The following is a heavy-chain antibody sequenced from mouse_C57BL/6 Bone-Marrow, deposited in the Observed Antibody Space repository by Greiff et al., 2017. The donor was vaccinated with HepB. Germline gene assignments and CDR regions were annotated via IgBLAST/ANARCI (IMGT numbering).Heavy chain of an antibody. J-gene: IGHJ2*01. V-gene: IGHV1-5*01. CDR1: GYTFTSYW. CDR3: TYYSNYGENYFDY. CDR2: IYPGNSDT. Sequence: EVQLQESGTVLARPGASVKMSCKTSGYTFTSYWMHWVKQRPGQGLEWIGAIYPGNSDTSYNQKFKGKAKLTAVTSASTAYMELSSLTNEDSAVYYCTYYSNYGENYFDYWGQGTTLTVSS. D-gene: IGHD2-5*01.